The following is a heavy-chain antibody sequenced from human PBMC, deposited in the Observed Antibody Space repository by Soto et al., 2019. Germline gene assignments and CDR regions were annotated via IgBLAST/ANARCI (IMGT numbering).Heavy chain of an antibody. D-gene: IGHD2-2*01. J-gene: IGHJ5*02. Sequence: PSETLSLTCAVSGYSISSGYYWGWIRQPPGKGLEWIGSIYHSGSTYYNPSLKSRVTISVDTSKNQFSLKLSSVTAADTAVYYCAREGVVVPRGGYNWFDPWGQGTLVTVSS. CDR2: IYHSGST. CDR3: AREGVVVPRGGYNWFDP. V-gene: IGHV4-38-2*02. CDR1: GYSISSGYY.